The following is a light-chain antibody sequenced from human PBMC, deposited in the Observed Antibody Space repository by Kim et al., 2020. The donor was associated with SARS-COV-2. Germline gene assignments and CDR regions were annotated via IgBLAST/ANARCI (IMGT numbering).Light chain of an antibody. V-gene: IGLV3-1*01. CDR2: RDS. J-gene: IGLJ2*01. CDR3: QTRDSSTGV. Sequence: SVSPGQNASSTGSGDKMGNKSAYWHQQNPAQSPVLFFYRDSTRPSWNPERFSGANSGNTATLTISGTQAMEEADYHGQTRDSSTGVFGGGTQLTVL. CDR1: KMGNKS.